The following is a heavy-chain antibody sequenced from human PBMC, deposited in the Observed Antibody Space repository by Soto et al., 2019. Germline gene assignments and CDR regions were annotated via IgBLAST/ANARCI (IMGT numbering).Heavy chain of an antibody. J-gene: IGHJ4*02. CDR1: GGSISSYY. V-gene: IGHV4-59*08. D-gene: IGHD3-3*01. Sequence: SETLSLTCTVSGGSISSYYWSWIRQPPGKGLEWIGYIYYSGSTNYNPSLKSRVTISVDTSKNQFSLRLSSVTAADTAVYYCARHRANSFWSGYYYPFDYWGQGTLVTVSS. CDR2: IYYSGST. CDR3: ARHRANSFWSGYYYPFDY.